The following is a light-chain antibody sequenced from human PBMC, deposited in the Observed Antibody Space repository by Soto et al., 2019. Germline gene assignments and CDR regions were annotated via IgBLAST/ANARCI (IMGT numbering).Light chain of an antibody. V-gene: IGKV1-9*01. CDR3: QQFNVYPLT. Sequence: DIQLTQSPSFLSASVGDRVTITCRASQGIRDFLAWYQQKPGQPPKLLIYAASTLQTGVPTRFSGIASGTEFTLIISNLQPADFATYYCQQFNVYPLTFGGGTKVGIK. CDR2: AAS. J-gene: IGKJ4*01. CDR1: QGIRDF.